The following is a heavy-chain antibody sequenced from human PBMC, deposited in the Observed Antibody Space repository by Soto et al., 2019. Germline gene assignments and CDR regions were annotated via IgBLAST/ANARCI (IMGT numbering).Heavy chain of an antibody. CDR1: GGTFSSYA. J-gene: IGHJ4*02. V-gene: IGHV1-69*01. CDR3: ASPHYYDSSGALDY. Sequence: QVQLVQSGAEVKKPGSSVKVSCKASGGTFSSYAISWVRQAPGQGPEWMGGIIPIFGTANYAQKFQGRVTITADESTSTAYMELSSLRAEDTAVYYCASPHYYDSSGALDYWGQGTLVTVSS. CDR2: IIPIFGTA. D-gene: IGHD3-22*01.